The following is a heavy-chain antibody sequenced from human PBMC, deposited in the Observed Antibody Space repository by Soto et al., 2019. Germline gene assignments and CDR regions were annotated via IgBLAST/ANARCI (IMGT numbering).Heavy chain of an antibody. Sequence: GGSLRLSCAASGFTFSSYAMHWVRQAPGKGLEWVAVISYDGSNKYYADSVKGRFTISRDNSKNTLYLQMNSLRAEDTAVYYCARDPYYYGSGSYRYYYYGMDVWGQGTTVTVSS. V-gene: IGHV3-30-3*01. CDR3: ARDPYYYGSGSYRYYYYGMDV. D-gene: IGHD3-10*01. CDR2: ISYDGSNK. J-gene: IGHJ6*02. CDR1: GFTFSSYA.